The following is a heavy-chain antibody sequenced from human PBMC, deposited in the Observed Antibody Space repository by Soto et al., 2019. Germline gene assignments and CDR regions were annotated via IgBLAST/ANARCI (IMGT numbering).Heavy chain of an antibody. D-gene: IGHD6-6*01. CDR3: ARPADIAAPTSSFDY. CDR2: IYPGDSDT. CDR1: GYSFTSYW. J-gene: IGHJ4*02. Sequence: PGESLKISCKGSGYSFTSYWIGWVRQMPGKGLEWMGIIYPGDSDTRYSPSFQGQVTISADKSISTAYLQWSSLKASDTAMYYCARPADIAAPTSSFDYWGQGTLVTVSS. V-gene: IGHV5-51*01.